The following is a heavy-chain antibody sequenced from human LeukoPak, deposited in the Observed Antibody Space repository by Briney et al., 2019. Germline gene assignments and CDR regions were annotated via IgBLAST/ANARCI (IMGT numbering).Heavy chain of an antibody. Sequence: GGSLRLSCAGSGFTFSAYSMNWVRQAPGKGLEWVSSISSAGNYIYYADSVKDRFTISRDNAKNSLYLQISSLRAEDTALYYCARTVEEWLYGGFDIWGQGTLVTVSS. V-gene: IGHV3-21*06. CDR3: ARTVEEWLYGGFDI. CDR2: ISSAGNYI. D-gene: IGHD3-3*01. J-gene: IGHJ3*02. CDR1: GFTFSAYS.